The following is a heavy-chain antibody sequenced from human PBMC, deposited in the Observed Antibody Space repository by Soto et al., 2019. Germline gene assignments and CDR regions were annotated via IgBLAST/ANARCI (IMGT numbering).Heavy chain of an antibody. V-gene: IGHV4-30-2*02. Sequence: PSETLCLTCAVSGGSISSGGYSWSWIRQPPGKGLEWIGYIYHSGSTYYNPSLKGRFTISRDNSKNTLYLQMNSLRAEDTAVYYCAKDRKYDFWSYMDVWGKGTTVTGSS. CDR3: AKDRKYDFWSYMDV. CDR1: GGSISSGGYS. D-gene: IGHD3-3*01. CDR2: IYHSGST. J-gene: IGHJ6*03.